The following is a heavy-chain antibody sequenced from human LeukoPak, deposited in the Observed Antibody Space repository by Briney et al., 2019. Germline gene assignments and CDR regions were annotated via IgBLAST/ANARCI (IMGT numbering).Heavy chain of an antibody. CDR3: ARGMGSTTFADFDY. D-gene: IGHD2-2*01. J-gene: IGHJ4*02. CDR2: ISTYSGNT. Sequence: DSVKLSRKASGYALTSSGITWVRQAPGQGLEWMGWISTYSGNTNYAQGLQGRVSLTTDTSTSTIYLELRSLRSDDTAVYYCARGMGSTTFADFDYWGQGTLVIVSS. CDR1: GYALTSSG. V-gene: IGHV1-18*01.